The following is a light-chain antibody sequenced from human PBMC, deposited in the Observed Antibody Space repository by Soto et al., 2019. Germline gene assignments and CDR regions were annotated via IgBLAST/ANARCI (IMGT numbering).Light chain of an antibody. V-gene: IGLV1-44*01. CDR3: AAWDYSLNVYV. CDR1: SSKIGRNT. Sequence: QSALTQPPPASGTPGQRGTISCSGSSSKIGRNTVHWYQQLPGTAPNLLIYTNDKRPSGVPDRFSGSKSGTSASLAITGLQSEDESDYYCAAWDYSLNVYVFGTGTEVTVL. CDR2: TND. J-gene: IGLJ1*01.